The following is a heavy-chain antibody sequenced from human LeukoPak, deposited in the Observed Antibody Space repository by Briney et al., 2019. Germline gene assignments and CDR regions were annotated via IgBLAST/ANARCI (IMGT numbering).Heavy chain of an antibody. D-gene: IGHD1-7*01. CDR2: IYYSGST. CDR1: GGSISSNSYY. J-gene: IGHJ4*02. Sequence: PSETLSLTCAVSGGSISSNSYYWGWIRQPPGKGLEWIGSIYYSGSTYYNPSLKSRVTISVDTSKNQFSLKLSSVTAADTAVYYCARDPAITGTTFDYWGQGTLVTVSS. V-gene: IGHV4-39*07. CDR3: ARDPAITGTTFDY.